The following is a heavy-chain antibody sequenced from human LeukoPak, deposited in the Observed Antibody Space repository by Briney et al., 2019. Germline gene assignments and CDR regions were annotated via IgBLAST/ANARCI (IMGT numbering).Heavy chain of an antibody. J-gene: IGHJ6*03. V-gene: IGHV5-51*01. Sequence: GESLKISCKGSGYSLTSYWIAWVRQMPGKGLEWMGIIYPGDSDTRYSPSFQGQVTVSADKSISTAYLQWSSLKASDTAMYYCARAPYSSSSWYYYYYMDVWGKGTTVTVS. CDR1: GYSLTSYW. CDR3: ARAPYSSSSWYYYYYMDV. CDR2: IYPGDSDT. D-gene: IGHD6-6*01.